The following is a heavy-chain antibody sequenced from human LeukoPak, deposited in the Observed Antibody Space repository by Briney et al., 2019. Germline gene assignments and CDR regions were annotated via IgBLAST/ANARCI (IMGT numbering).Heavy chain of an antibody. Sequence: TSETLSLTCAVSGGSISGSGYSWGWIRQPPGKGLEWIGYIYQTGATYYNPSLRSRITISVDTSKNQFSLKLSSVTAADTAVYYCARAHYFWRGNNRYYFDYWGQGTLVTVSS. CDR3: ARAHYFWRGNNRYYFDY. V-gene: IGHV4-30-2*01. J-gene: IGHJ4*02. CDR2: IYQTGAT. CDR1: GGSISGSGYS. D-gene: IGHD3-3*01.